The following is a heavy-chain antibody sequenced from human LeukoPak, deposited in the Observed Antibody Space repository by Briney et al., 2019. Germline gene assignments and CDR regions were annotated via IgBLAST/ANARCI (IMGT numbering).Heavy chain of an antibody. CDR1: RYIFTGFN. D-gene: IGHD3-22*01. V-gene: IGHV1-2*06. Sequence: ASVKVSCKASRYIFTGFNFHWVRQAPGQGLEWMGRINADSGGTDLAQKFQGRITMTRDTSVSTTYMELTGLISDDTAIYYSARQADYLDNSGHYYVGGLNPWGRGTLVTVSS. CDR2: INADSGGT. J-gene: IGHJ5*02. CDR3: ARQADYLDNSGHYYVGGLNP.